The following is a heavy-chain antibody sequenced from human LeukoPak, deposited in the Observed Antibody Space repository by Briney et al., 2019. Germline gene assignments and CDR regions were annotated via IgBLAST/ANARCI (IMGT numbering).Heavy chain of an antibody. Sequence: GGSLRLSCAASGFTFSRHSMNWVRQAPGKGLEWVSSISTSSNHIYYGDSVKGRFTISRDNAKNSLSLQMNSLRAEDTAVYYCARGFSNIAARHSWFDPWGQGTLVTVSS. J-gene: IGHJ5*02. CDR1: GFTFSRHS. CDR3: ARGFSNIAARHSWFDP. D-gene: IGHD6-6*01. V-gene: IGHV3-21*01. CDR2: ISTSSNHI.